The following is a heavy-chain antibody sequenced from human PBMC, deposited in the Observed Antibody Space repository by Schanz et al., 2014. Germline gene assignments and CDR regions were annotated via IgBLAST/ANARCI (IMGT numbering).Heavy chain of an antibody. CDR3: ARARYTGYDCSGY. CDR2: INPNSGET. D-gene: IGHD5-12*01. V-gene: IGHV1-2*02. Sequence: QVQLVQSGAEVKKPGASVKVSCKAPGYSFTSYYMHWVRQAPGQGLEWMGWINPNSGETNYEQKFKGRVTLTSDTSISTAFMELSGLTSDDTATYFCARARYTGYDCSGYWGQGTLLIVSS. J-gene: IGHJ4*02. CDR1: GYSFTSYY.